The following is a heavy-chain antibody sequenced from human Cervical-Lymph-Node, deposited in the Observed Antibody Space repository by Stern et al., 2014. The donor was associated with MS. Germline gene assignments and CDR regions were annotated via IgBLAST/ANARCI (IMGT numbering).Heavy chain of an antibody. V-gene: IGHV1-69*09. Sequence: VQLVESGAEVGKPGSSVRLSCKTSGGTFSSYTMSWVRQVPGQGLEWMGRILAMSGITNYAQTVQGRVTISRDNAKSPAYMQMSSLRSEDTAVYYCAIVPLVVLVPTRGDAFDIWGQGTMVTVSS. D-gene: IGHD2-21*01. CDR1: GGTFSSYT. CDR3: AIVPLVVLVPTRGDAFDI. J-gene: IGHJ3*02. CDR2: ILAMSGIT.